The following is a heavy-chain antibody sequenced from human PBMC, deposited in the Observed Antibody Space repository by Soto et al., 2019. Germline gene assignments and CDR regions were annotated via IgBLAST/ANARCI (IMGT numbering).Heavy chain of an antibody. CDR3: ARGRWVNWFDH. V-gene: IGHV4-4*07. Sequence: PXETLCLTCTVAGGSISSYYWSLIRQPAGKGLDWIGRIYTSGSTNYNPSLKSRVTMSVDRSKNQFSLKLSSVTAADTAVYYCARGRWVNWFDHWRQGNLVTVSS. J-gene: IGHJ5*02. CDR1: GGSISSYY. CDR2: IYTSGST.